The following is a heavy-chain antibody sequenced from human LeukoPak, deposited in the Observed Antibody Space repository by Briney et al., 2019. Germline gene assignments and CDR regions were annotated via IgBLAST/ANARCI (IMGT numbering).Heavy chain of an antibody. CDR3: AREGSSWNPPDN. V-gene: IGHV4-59*01. Sequence: SETLFLTCTVSGGSISSYYWSWIRQPPGKGLERIGYIYYSGSTNYNPSLKSRVTISVDTSKNQFSLKLSSVTAADTAVYYCAREGSSWNPPDNWGQGTLVTVSS. D-gene: IGHD6-13*01. CDR1: GGSISSYY. J-gene: IGHJ4*02. CDR2: IYYSGST.